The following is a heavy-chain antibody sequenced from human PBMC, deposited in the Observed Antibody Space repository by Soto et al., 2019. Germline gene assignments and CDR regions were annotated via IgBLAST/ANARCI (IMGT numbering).Heavy chain of an antibody. CDR1: GFTFSSYG. Sequence: EVQLVESGGGLVQPGGSLRLSCVASGFTFSSYGMNWVRQAPGKGLAWVSYISSGRPTIQYADSVKGRFTIPRDNAKNSLYLQMNSLRDEDTAVYYCARGGAARPDYWGQGTLVTVSS. CDR3: ARGGAARPDY. D-gene: IGHD6-6*01. V-gene: IGHV3-48*02. CDR2: ISSGRPTI. J-gene: IGHJ4*02.